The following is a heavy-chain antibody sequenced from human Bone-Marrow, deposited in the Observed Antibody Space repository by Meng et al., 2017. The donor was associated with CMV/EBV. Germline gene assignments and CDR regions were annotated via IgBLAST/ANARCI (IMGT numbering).Heavy chain of an antibody. Sequence: SGPTLVKPTETLTLTCSVFGFSLYNSRMGVSWIRQPPGKALEWLAHIFSNDEKYFSASLKSRLTISKDTSKSQVVRTMTNVDPEDTGTYYCARKGYSYGAPLDFWGEGARVTVSS. CDR2: IFSNDEK. J-gene: IGHJ4*02. D-gene: IGHD3-16*02. CDR3: ARKGYSYGAPLDF. V-gene: IGHV2-26*01. CDR1: GFSLYNSRMG.